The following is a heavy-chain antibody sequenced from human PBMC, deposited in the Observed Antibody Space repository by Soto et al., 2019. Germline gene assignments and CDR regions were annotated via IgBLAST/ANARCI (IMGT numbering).Heavy chain of an antibody. CDR3: ARETIEEAGPLGRSGYYYGLDV. Sequence: PSETLSLTCTVSGGSISSGGYYWSWLRQDPGQGWVWIGYMYNTGSTVYNPSFKSRVTISLDTSKKQFSLRLTSVTAADTAIYYCARETIEEAGPLGRSGYYYGLDVWGQGTTVTVSS. CDR2: MYNTGST. D-gene: IGHD6-19*01. V-gene: IGHV4-61*08. CDR1: GGSISSGGYY. J-gene: IGHJ6*01.